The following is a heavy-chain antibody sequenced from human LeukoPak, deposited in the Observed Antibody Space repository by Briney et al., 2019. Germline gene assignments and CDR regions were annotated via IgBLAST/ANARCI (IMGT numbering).Heavy chain of an antibody. CDR1: GFNLSAYW. V-gene: IGHV3-74*01. J-gene: IGHJ4*02. D-gene: IGHD5-12*01. Sequence: GSLRLSCAASGFNLSAYWMHWVRPGPGKGLMWVSRIEGDGNRITYADSVKGRFTISRDNAKNTLYLQMNSLRAEDTAVYYCTRDWRNLGYDYWGQGTLVTVSS. CDR3: TRDWRNLGYDY. CDR2: IEGDGNRI.